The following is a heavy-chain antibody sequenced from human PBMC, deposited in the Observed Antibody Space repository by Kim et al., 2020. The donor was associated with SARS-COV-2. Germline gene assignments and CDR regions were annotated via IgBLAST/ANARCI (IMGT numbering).Heavy chain of an antibody. CDR3: VRYGRSYGAVP. CDR1: GFIFSDYA. CDR2: TTRSGDGS. V-gene: IGHV3-64D*06. D-gene: IGHD1-26*01. J-gene: IGHJ5*02. Sequence: GGSLRLSCTGSGFIFSDYAIHWVRRAPGLGLEYVSATTRSGDGSFYADSVEGRFTISRDNSKSTLYLQMSSLRLEDTSMYYCVRYGRSYGAVPWGQGTLVMVSS.